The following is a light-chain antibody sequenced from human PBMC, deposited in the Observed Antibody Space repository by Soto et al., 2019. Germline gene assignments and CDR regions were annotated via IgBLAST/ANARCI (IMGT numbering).Light chain of an antibody. V-gene: IGKV3-11*01. CDR2: DAS. Sequence: EIVLTQSPATLSLSPGERATLSCRASQSLSSYLAWYQQTRGQAPRLRIYDASKRATGIPARFSGSGSGTAFTLSISSLEPEEFAVYYCHQRSDWPLTFGGGTKVETK. J-gene: IGKJ4*01. CDR3: HQRSDWPLT. CDR1: QSLSSY.